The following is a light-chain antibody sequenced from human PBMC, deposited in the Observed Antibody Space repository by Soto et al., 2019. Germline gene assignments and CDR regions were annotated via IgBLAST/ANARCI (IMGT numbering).Light chain of an antibody. CDR2: GSS. Sequence: EIVLTQSPGTLSLSPGERATISCRASQRVSSRYFAWFQQRPGQVPRILIFGSSSRAPGIPDRFSGSGSGTDFTLTISRLEPEDFGVYYCQQYYHSPRTFGQGTKVEIK. V-gene: IGKV3-20*01. CDR3: QQYYHSPRT. CDR1: QRVSSRY. J-gene: IGKJ1*01.